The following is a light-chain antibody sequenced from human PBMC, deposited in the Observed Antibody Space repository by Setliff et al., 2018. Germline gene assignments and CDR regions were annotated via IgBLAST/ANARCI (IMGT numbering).Light chain of an antibody. CDR1: SSNIGSNY. CDR2: NND. V-gene: IGLV1-47*01. Sequence: QSVLTQPPSASGTPGQRITISCSGSSSNIGSNYVYWYQHLPGTAPKLLIYNNDRWPSGGPGRFSGSKSGTSASLAISGLRSEDEAEYFCAARDDILSSLVFGGGTKVTVL. J-gene: IGLJ2*01. CDR3: AARDDILSSLV.